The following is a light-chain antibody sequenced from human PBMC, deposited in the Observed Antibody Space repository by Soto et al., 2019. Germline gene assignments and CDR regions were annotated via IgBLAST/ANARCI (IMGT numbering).Light chain of an antibody. V-gene: IGKV1-39*01. CDR3: QQTYSNLWT. Sequence: DIQPTQSPSSLSASVGDTVTITCRASQTVSRYLNWYQQKSGTAPKLLIYAASTLHTGVPSRFSGRGSGTDFTLTINNLQREDFADYFCQQTYSNLWTFGQGTKVEIK. CDR2: AAS. J-gene: IGKJ1*01. CDR1: QTVSRY.